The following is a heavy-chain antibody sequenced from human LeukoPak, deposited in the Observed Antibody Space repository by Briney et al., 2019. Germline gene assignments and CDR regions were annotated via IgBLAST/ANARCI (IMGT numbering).Heavy chain of an antibody. Sequence: GGSLRLSCAASGFTFSNYDVHWVRQAPGKGLEWVAVIWYDGSNKYYVDSVKGRCTISRDISKNTLYLQMNSLSAEDTAVYYCARHGYNYGFDYWGQGTLVTVSS. CDR1: GFTFSNYD. V-gene: IGHV3-33*01. J-gene: IGHJ4*02. CDR2: IWYDGSNK. D-gene: IGHD5-24*01. CDR3: ARHGYNYGFDY.